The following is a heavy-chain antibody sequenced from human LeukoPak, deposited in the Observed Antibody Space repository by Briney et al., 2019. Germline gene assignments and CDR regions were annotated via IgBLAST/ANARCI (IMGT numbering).Heavy chain of an antibody. CDR3: ARDALVPAAPRTYYYYYMDV. Sequence: PGGSLRLSCAASEVTVTDNYMSWVRQAPGKGLQWVSVIYPGGNLYYADSVKGRFIISRDNSKNTLSLQMNSLTADDTAVYYCARDALVPAAPRTYYYYYMDVWGKGTTVTISS. CDR1: EVTVTDNY. J-gene: IGHJ6*03. D-gene: IGHD2-2*01. CDR2: IYPGGNL. V-gene: IGHV3-53*01.